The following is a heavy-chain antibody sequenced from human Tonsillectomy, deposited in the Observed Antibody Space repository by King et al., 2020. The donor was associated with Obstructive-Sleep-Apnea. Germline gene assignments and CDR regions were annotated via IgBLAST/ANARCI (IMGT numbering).Heavy chain of an antibody. Sequence: QVQLVESGGGVVQPGKSLRLSCAASGFTFSNYGLQWVRQAPGKCLECVAVFWAGGQHKYYAEAVKVRFTVTRETSHNTLYLQMGSLRAEDTAVYYCARTPGQLIFYFDYWGRGTPVTVSS. V-gene: IGHV3-33*01. D-gene: IGHD1-1*01. CDR3: ARTPGQLIFYFDY. J-gene: IGHJ4*02. CDR2: FWAGGQHK. CDR1: GFTFSNYG.